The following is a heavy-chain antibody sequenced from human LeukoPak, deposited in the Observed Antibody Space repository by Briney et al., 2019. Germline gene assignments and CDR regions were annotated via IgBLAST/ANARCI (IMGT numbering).Heavy chain of an antibody. D-gene: IGHD2-2*01. Sequence: TGGSLRLSCAASGFIFSNYRMNWVRQAPGKGLEWVSYISSDSSTIFYADSVKGRFTISRDNAKNSLYLQMNSLRVEDTAVYYCAKTNPGGPSKRGGIVVVPARRDWFDPWGQGTLVTVSS. J-gene: IGHJ5*02. CDR1: GFIFSNYR. V-gene: IGHV3-48*04. CDR2: ISSDSSTI. CDR3: AKTNPGGPSKRGGIVVVPARRDWFDP.